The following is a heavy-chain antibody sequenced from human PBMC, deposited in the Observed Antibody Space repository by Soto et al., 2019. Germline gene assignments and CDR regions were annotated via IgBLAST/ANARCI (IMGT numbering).Heavy chain of an antibody. V-gene: IGHV3-23*01. J-gene: IGHJ4*02. CDR3: AKDSTAFPRHYYFDY. CDR1: GFTFSSYA. CDR2: ISGSGGST. Sequence: GGSLRLSCAASGFTFSSYAMSWVRQAPGKGLEWVSAISGSGGSTYYADSVKGRFTISRDNSKNTLYLQMNSLRAEDTAVYYCAKDSTAFPRHYYFDYWGQGTLVTVSS.